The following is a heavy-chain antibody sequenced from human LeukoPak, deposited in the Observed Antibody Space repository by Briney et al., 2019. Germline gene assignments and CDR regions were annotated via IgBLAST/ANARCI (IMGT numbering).Heavy chain of an antibody. Sequence: GGSLRLSCAASGFTFDDYAMHWVRHAQGKGLGWVSGVSWNSGSIVYEDSVKGRFTISTDNAKNSLYLQMNSLRAEDTALYYCGTGIGASGGCFDYWGQGTLVTVSS. D-gene: IGHD6-19*01. J-gene: IGHJ4*02. CDR3: GTGIGASGGCFDY. CDR1: GFTFDDYA. CDR2: VSWNSGSI. V-gene: IGHV3-9*01.